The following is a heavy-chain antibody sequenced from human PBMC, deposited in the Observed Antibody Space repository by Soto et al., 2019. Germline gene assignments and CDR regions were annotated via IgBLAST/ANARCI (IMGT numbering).Heavy chain of an antibody. V-gene: IGHV4-59*01. D-gene: IGHD2-15*01. Sequence: SETLSLTCTVSGGSISSYYWSWIRQPPGKGLEWFGYIYYSGITNYNPSLKSRVTISVDTSKNQFSLKLSSVTAADTAVYYCARYVVVAATLAWFDPWGQGTLVTVSS. CDR3: ARYVVVAATLAWFDP. J-gene: IGHJ5*02. CDR1: GGSISSYY. CDR2: IYYSGIT.